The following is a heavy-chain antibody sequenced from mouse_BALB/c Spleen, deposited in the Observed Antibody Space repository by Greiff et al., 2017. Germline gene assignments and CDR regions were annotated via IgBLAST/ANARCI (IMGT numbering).Heavy chain of an antibody. Sequence: QVQLKQSGPSLVQPSQSLSITCTVSGFSLTSYGVHWVRQSPGKGLEWLGVIWRGGSTDYNSALKSRLSISKDNSKSQVFLKMNSLQTDDTARYYCARENPYYYAMDYWGQGTSVTVSS. CDR1: GFSLTSYG. V-gene: IGHV2-4-1*01. CDR2: IWRGGST. J-gene: IGHJ4*01. CDR3: ARENPYYYAMDY.